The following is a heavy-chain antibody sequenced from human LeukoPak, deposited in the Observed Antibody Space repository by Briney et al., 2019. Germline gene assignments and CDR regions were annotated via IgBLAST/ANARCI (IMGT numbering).Heavy chain of an antibody. D-gene: IGHD6-13*01. CDR2: ISHRGTT. Sequence: PSETLSLACAVYGVSFSSYQWNWIRQPPGKGLEWIGEISHRGTTNYNPSLKSRVTMSVDTSKNQFSLKLSSVTAADTAVYYCARGAESSSWSLDYWGQGTLVTVSS. CDR3: ARGAESSSWSLDY. J-gene: IGHJ4*02. V-gene: IGHV4-34*01. CDR1: GVSFSSYQ.